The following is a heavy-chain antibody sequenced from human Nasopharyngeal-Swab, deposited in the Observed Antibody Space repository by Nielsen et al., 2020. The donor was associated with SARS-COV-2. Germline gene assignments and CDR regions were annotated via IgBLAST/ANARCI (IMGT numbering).Heavy chain of an antibody. CDR3: AREPPGGSGSYAFDI. D-gene: IGHD3-10*01. V-gene: IGHV3-33*01. CDR2: IWYDGSNN. J-gene: IGHJ3*02. Sequence: WIRQPPGKGLEWVAVIWYDGSNNYYADSVKGRFTISRDNSKNTLLLRMNSLRAEDTAVYYCAREPPGGSGSYAFDIWGQGTMVTVSS.